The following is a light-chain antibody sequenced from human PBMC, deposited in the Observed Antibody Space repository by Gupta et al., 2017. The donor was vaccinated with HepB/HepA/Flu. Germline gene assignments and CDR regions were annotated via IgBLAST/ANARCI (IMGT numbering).Light chain of an antibody. J-gene: IGLJ2*01. CDR3: SSFGYSNNGNVV. Sequence: QSALTQPPSASGSPGQSVTISCTGASSDVGGDDSVSWYQQHPAKAPKLMIYEVNKRPSGVPNRFSGSKSGNTASLTISGLQAEDEADYYCSSFGYSNNGNVVFGGGTKLTVL. CDR2: EVN. V-gene: IGLV2-8*01. CDR1: SSDVGGDDS.